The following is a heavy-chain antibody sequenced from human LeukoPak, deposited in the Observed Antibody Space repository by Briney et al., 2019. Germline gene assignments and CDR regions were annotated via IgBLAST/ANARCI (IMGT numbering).Heavy chain of an antibody. D-gene: IGHD3-16*01. Sequence: PGGSLRLSCAASGFTFSSYAMSWVRQAPGKGLEWVSGIIDNGYITYYANSVRGRFTISRDNSKNTLFLQMNSLRAEDTPVYYCAKLGGQEVHNYYVAVWGKGTTVAVSS. CDR1: GFTFSSYA. V-gene: IGHV3-23*01. CDR3: AKLGGQEVHNYYVAV. CDR2: IIDNGYIT. J-gene: IGHJ6*03.